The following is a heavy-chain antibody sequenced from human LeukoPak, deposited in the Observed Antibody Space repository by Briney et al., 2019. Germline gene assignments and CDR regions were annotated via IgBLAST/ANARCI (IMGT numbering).Heavy chain of an antibody. V-gene: IGHV3-21*01. J-gene: IGHJ6*02. D-gene: IGHD1-26*01. Sequence: PGGSLRLSCAASGFTFSGYSMNWGRLAPGKGLEWVSSISRSSSYIYYADSVRGRFTISRDNAKNSLYLQMNSLRAEDTAVYYCTLWSPYGMDVWGQGTTVTVSS. CDR1: GFTFSGYS. CDR2: ISRSSSYI. CDR3: TLWSPYGMDV.